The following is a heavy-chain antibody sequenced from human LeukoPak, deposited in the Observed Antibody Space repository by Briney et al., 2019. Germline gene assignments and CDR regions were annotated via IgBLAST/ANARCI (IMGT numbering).Heavy chain of an antibody. CDR3: ARARGSYSHDY. D-gene: IGHD1-26*01. J-gene: IGHJ4*02. CDR2: ISWNSGSI. CDR1: GFTFDDYA. V-gene: IGHV3-9*01. Sequence: GGSLRLSCAASGFTFDDYAMHWVRQAPGKGLEWVSGISWNSGSIGYADSVKGRFTISRDNAKNSLYLQMNSLRAEDTAMYYCARARGSYSHDYWGQGTLVTVSS.